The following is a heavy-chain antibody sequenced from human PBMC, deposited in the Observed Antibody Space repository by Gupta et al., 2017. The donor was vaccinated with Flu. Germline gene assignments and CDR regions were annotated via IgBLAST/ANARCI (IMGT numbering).Heavy chain of an antibody. CDR2: ISSSGGST. J-gene: IGHJ4*02. V-gene: IGHV3-23*01. Sequence: APGKGLEWVSAISSSGGSTFYADSVKGRFTISRDNSKNTLYLQMNSLRAEDTAVYYCAKGSGIRGSSSSSDYRGQGTLVTVSS. D-gene: IGHD6-6*01. CDR3: AKGSGIRGSSSSSDY.